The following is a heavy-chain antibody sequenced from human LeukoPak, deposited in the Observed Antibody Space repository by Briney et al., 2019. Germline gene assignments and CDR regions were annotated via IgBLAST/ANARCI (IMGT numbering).Heavy chain of an antibody. J-gene: IGHJ4*02. CDR2: INPNSGGT. V-gene: IGHV1-2*02. CDR3: ARALPHGDPGATTPDY. D-gene: IGHD5-12*01. CDR1: GYTFTGYY. Sequence: ASVKVTCKASGYTFTGYYMHWVRQAPGQGLEWMGWINPNSGGTNYAQKFQGRVTMTRDTSISTAYMELSRLRSDDTAVYYCARALPHGDPGATTPDYWGQGTLVTVSS.